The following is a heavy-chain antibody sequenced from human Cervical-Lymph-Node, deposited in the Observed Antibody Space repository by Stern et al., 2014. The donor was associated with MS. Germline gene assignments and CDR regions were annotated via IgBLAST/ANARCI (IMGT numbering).Heavy chain of an antibody. CDR1: GYTFTSYG. CDR3: AREGDWRYSYLYGMDV. V-gene: IGHV1-18*01. J-gene: IGHJ6*02. Sequence: QVQLVQSGAEVKKPGASVKVSCKASGYTFTSYGISWVRQAPGQGLEWMGWISAYNGNTNYAQKLQGRVTMTTDTSTSTACMELRSLRSDDTAVYYCAREGDWRYSYLYGMDVWGQGTTVTVSS. CDR2: ISAYNGNT. D-gene: IGHD5-18*01.